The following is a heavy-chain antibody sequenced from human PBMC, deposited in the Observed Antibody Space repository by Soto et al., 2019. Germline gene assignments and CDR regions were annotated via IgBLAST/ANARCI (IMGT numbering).Heavy chain of an antibody. CDR2: ISWNSGTI. D-gene: IGHD3-9*01. CDR3: AKGVYYDILNGCLK. Sequence: GGSLRLSCAASGLTFDDYAMHWVRQAPGKGLEWVSGISWNSGTIGYADSVKGRFTISRDDAKNSLYLQMNSLRAEDTALYYCAKGVYYDILNGCLKWGQGTLVTVS. CDR1: GLTFDDYA. J-gene: IGHJ4*02. V-gene: IGHV3-9*01.